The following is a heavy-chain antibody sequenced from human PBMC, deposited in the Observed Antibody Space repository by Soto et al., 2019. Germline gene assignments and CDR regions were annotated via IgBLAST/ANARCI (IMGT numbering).Heavy chain of an antibody. V-gene: IGHV3-11*01. Sequence: PGGSLRLSCAASGFTFSDYYMSWIRQAPGKGLEWVSYISSSGSTIYYADSVKGRFTISRDNAKNSLYLQMNSLRAEDTAVYYCSRTDYYDSSGYYLVPDAFDIWGQGTMVTVSS. CDR1: GFTFSDYY. J-gene: IGHJ3*02. D-gene: IGHD3-22*01. CDR3: SRTDYYDSSGYYLVPDAFDI. CDR2: ISSSGSTI.